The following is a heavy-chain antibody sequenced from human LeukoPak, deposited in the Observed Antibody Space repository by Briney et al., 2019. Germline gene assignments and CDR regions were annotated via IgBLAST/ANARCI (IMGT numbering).Heavy chain of an antibody. V-gene: IGHV4-38-2*02. CDR1: GYSISSDYY. CDR3: ARVPYCSGSSCYLFFDY. Sequence: SETLSLTCSVSGYSISSDYYWGWIRPPPGKGLEWIGSIHHSGSTYYNPSLKSRVTISVDTSKNQFSLKLSSVTAADTAVYYCARVPYCSGSSCYLFFDYWGQGTLVTVSS. CDR2: IHHSGST. J-gene: IGHJ4*02. D-gene: IGHD2-2*01.